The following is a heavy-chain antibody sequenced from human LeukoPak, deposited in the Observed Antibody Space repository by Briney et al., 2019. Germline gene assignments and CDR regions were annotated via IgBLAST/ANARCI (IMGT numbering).Heavy chain of an antibody. CDR2: ISYDGSNK. Sequence: GGSLRLSCAASGFTFSSYAMYWVRQAPGKGLDRVAVISYDGSNKYYADSVKGRFTISRDNSKNTLYLQMNILRAEDTAVYYCARDLEWLSISAYYYYGMDVWGQGTAVTVSS. CDR1: GFTFSSYA. CDR3: ARDLEWLSISAYYYYGMDV. D-gene: IGHD3-3*01. V-gene: IGHV3-30-3*01. J-gene: IGHJ6*02.